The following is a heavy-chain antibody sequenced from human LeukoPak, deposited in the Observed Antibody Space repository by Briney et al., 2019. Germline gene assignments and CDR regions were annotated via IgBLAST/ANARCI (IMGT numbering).Heavy chain of an antibody. CDR1: GFTFTSYN. V-gene: IGHV3-21*01. D-gene: IGHD4-23*01. CDR3: ATLDYGGNSFNAFDI. CDR2: ISSSSSDI. Sequence: GGSLRLSCAASGFTFTSYNMAWVRQTPGKWLEWVSSISSSSSDIYYADSLKGRFTISRDNAKNSLYLQMNSLRAEDTAIYYCATLDYGGNSFNAFDIWGQGTMVTVSS. J-gene: IGHJ3*02.